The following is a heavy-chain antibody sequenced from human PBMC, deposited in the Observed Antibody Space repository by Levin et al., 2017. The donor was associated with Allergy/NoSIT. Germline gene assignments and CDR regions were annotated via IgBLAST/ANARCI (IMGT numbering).Heavy chain of an antibody. CDR3: ARDRTNYYDSSGDFDY. Sequence: GESLKISCAASGFTFSSYAMHWVRQAPGKGLEWVAVISYDGSNKYYADSVKGRFTISRDNSKNTLYLQMNSLRAEDTAVYYCARDRTNYYDSSGDFDYWGQGTLVTVSS. D-gene: IGHD3-22*01. CDR2: ISYDGSNK. J-gene: IGHJ4*02. V-gene: IGHV3-30*04. CDR1: GFTFSSYA.